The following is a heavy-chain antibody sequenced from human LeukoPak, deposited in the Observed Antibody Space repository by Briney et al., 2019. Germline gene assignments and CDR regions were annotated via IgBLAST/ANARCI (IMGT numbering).Heavy chain of an antibody. CDR2: IYTSGST. V-gene: IGHV4-4*07. Sequence: SETLSLTCAVSGGSISNYYWSWIRQPAGKGLEWIGRIYTSGSTDYNPSLKNRVTMSVDTSKNQFSLKLSSVTAADTAVYYCARGPPPDFDYWGQGTLVTVSS. CDR3: ARGPPPDFDY. CDR1: GGSISNYY. J-gene: IGHJ4*02.